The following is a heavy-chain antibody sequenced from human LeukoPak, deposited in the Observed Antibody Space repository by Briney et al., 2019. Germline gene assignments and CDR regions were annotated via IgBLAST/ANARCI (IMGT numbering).Heavy chain of an antibody. D-gene: IGHD6-19*01. CDR3: AKGQQWLVQYFDY. Sequence: GGSLRLSCAASGFTFSSYAMSWVRQAPGKGLEWVSAVSGSGGSTYYADSVKGRFTISRDNSKNTLYLQMNSLRAEDTAVYYCAKGQQWLVQYFDYWGQGTLVTVSS. CDR1: GFTFSSYA. V-gene: IGHV3-23*01. J-gene: IGHJ4*02. CDR2: VSGSGGST.